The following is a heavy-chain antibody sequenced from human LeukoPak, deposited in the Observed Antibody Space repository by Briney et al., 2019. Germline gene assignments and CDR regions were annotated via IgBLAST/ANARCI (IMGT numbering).Heavy chain of an antibody. CDR1: GYTFVGYY. CDR3: ARVSEELVIDH. J-gene: IGHJ4*02. D-gene: IGHD2-8*02. CDR2: INPNSGGT. Sequence: ASVKVSCQASGYTFVGYYMHWVRQAPGQGLGWMGWINPNSGGTNYAQKFQGRVTMTRDTSISTAYMKLSSLRSDDTAVYYCARVSEELVIDHWGQGTLVTVS. V-gene: IGHV1-2*02.